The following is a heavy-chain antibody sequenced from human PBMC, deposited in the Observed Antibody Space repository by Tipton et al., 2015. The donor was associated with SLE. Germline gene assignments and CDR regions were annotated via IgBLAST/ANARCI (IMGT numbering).Heavy chain of an antibody. V-gene: IGHV3-48*03. J-gene: IGHJ6*02. CDR1: GFTFSNYD. D-gene: IGHD1-26*01. CDR3: ARDRVEWDVLPPYNSGMNV. CDR2: ISGTGSSR. Sequence: SLRLSCAASGFTFSNYDMSWVRQAPGKGLEWVSFISGTGSSRYYADSVKGRLTISRDNAKNSLYLQMNSLRGEDTAVYYCARDRVEWDVLPPYNSGMNVWGQVTTLTV.